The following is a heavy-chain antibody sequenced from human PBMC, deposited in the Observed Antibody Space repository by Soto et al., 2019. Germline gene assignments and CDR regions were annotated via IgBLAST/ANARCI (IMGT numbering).Heavy chain of an antibody. CDR3: ARGGYYYDSSGNWYFDY. J-gene: IGHJ4*02. Sequence: EVQLVESGGGLVQPGGSLRLSCAASGFTFSSYSMNWVRQAPGKGLEWVSYISSSSSTIYYADSVKGRFTISRDNAKNSLYLQMNSLRDEDTAVYYCARGGYYYDSSGNWYFDYWGQGTLVTVSS. CDR2: ISSSSSTI. CDR1: GFTFSSYS. V-gene: IGHV3-48*02. D-gene: IGHD3-22*01.